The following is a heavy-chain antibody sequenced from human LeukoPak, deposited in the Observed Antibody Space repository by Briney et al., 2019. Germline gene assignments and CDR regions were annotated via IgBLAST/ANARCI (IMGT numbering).Heavy chain of an antibody. J-gene: IGHJ5*02. V-gene: IGHV1-18*01. Sequence: ASVKVSCKASGYTFTSYGISWVRQAPGQGLEWMGWISAYNGNTNYAQKLQGRVTMTTDTSTSTAYMELRSLRSDDTAVYYCARLGTTYYDSSGYYSNWFDPWGQETLVTVSS. CDR3: ARLGTTYYDSSGYYSNWFDP. D-gene: IGHD3-22*01. CDR1: GYTFTSYG. CDR2: ISAYNGNT.